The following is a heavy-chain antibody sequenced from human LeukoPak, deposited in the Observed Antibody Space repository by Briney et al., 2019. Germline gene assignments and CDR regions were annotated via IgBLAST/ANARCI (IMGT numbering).Heavy chain of an antibody. J-gene: IGHJ6*03. Sequence: GGSLRLSCAASGFTFSISGMNWVRQAPGKGLEWVSSISSSSSYIHYADSVKGRFTISRDNAKHSLFLQMNSMRAEDTDVYYCARDEYSYGYYYYYMDVWGKGTTVTVSS. CDR2: ISSSSSYI. CDR1: GFTFSISG. V-gene: IGHV3-21*01. CDR3: ARDEYSYGYYYYYMDV. D-gene: IGHD5-18*01.